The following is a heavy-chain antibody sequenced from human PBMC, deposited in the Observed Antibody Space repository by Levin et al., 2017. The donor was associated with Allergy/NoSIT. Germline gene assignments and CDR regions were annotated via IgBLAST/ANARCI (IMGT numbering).Heavy chain of an antibody. J-gene: IGHJ4*02. V-gene: IGHV4-39*01. CDR3: ASPAPIVLRYFDWFPPPPDY. Sequence: SETLSLTCTVSGGSISSSSYYWGWIRQPPGKGLEWIGSIYYSGSTYYNPSLKSRVTISVDTSKNQFSLKLSSVTAADTAVYYCASPAPIVLRYFDWFPPPPDYWGQGTLVTVSS. D-gene: IGHD3-9*01. CDR1: GGSISSSSYY. CDR2: IYYSGST.